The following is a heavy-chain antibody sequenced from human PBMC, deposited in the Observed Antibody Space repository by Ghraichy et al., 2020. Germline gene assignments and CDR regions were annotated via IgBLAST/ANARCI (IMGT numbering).Heavy chain of an antibody. Sequence: SETLSLTCTVSGGSISSGDYYWSWIRQPPGKGLEWIGYIYYSGSTYYNPSLKSRVTISVDTSKNQFSLKLSSVTAADTAVYYCARDIPPGSSSFYRADYYYYMDVWGKGTTVTVSS. V-gene: IGHV4-30-4*01. D-gene: IGHD6-6*01. CDR3: ARDIPPGSSSFYRADYYYYMDV. J-gene: IGHJ6*03. CDR1: GGSISSGDYY. CDR2: IYYSGST.